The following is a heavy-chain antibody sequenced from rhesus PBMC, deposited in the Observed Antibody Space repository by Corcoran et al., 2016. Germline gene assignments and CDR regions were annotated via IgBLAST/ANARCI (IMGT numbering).Heavy chain of an antibody. D-gene: IGHD3-22*01. CDR3: SLEENSLDV. Sequence: EVQLVESGGGLVQPGGSLRLSCAVSGFTFSNYYMHWVRQAKGKRVEWVGLMRNKGNSYTTEYGAAVKGRFTIARDDSQNTLYLQMSSLKTEDTAVYYCSLEENSLDVWGRGVLVTVSS. CDR1: GFTFSNYY. V-gene: IGHV3-13*01. J-gene: IGHJ5-2*02. CDR2: MRNKGNSYTT.